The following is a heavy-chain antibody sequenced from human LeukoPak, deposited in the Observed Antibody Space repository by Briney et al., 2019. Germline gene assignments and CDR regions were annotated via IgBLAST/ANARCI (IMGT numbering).Heavy chain of an antibody. CDR3: ARVSYYDSSGYDY. CDR1: GFTVSSKY. V-gene: IGHV3-66*01. D-gene: IGHD3-22*01. Sequence: GGSLRLSCAASGFTVSSKYMSWVRQAPGKGLEWVSVIYSDGDTYYADSVKGRFTISRDNAKNSLYLQMNSLRAEDTAVYYCARVSYYDSSGYDYWGQGTLVTVSS. CDR2: IYSDGDT. J-gene: IGHJ4*02.